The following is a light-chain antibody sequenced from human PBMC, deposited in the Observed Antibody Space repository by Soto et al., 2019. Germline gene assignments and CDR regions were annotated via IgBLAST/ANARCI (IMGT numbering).Light chain of an antibody. CDR2: DAS. CDR1: QSVSSY. CDR3: QQRSNWPLMYT. Sequence: EIVLTQSPATLSLSPGERATLSCRASQSVSSYLACYQQKPGQAPRLLIYDASNRATGIPARFSGSGSGTDFTLTISSLEPEDFAVYYCQQRSNWPLMYTFGQGTKLELK. V-gene: IGKV3-11*01. J-gene: IGKJ2*01.